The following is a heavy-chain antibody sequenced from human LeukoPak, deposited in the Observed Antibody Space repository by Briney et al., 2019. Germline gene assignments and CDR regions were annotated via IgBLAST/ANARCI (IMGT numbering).Heavy chain of an antibody. CDR3: ARVRGIAVAGSRFDP. D-gene: IGHD6-19*01. Sequence: SETLSLTCTVSGGSISSYYWSWIRQPPGKGLEWIGSLYYSGSTYYSAYTYYNPSLKSRVTISVDTSKNQFSLRLSSVTAADTAIYYCARVRGIAVAGSRFDPWGQGTLVTVSS. CDR2: LYYSGST. J-gene: IGHJ5*02. V-gene: IGHV4-59*12. CDR1: GGSISSYY.